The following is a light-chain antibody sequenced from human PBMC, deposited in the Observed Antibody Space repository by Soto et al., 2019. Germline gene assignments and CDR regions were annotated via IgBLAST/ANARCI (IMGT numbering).Light chain of an antibody. CDR3: QSYDKSLTGFFV. CDR1: SSNLGAGYD. J-gene: IGLJ1*01. V-gene: IGLV1-40*01. Sequence: QSVLTQPPSVSLAPGQSVTISCTGSSSNLGAGYDVHWYQQVPGTAPKLLIYTNNNRPSGVPDRFSGSKSGTSASLAITGLQAEDESDYYCQSYDKSLTGFFVFGSGTKVTVL. CDR2: TNN.